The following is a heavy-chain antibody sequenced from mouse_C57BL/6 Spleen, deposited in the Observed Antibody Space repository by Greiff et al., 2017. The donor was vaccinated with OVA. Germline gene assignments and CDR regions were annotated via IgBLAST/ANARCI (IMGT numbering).Heavy chain of an antibody. CDR3: ARALQLRLHYAMDY. V-gene: IGHV1-18*01. CDR1: GYTFTDYN. D-gene: IGHD3-2*02. CDR2: INPNNGGT. J-gene: IGHJ4*01. Sequence: VQLKQSGPELVKPGASVKIPCKASGYTFTDYNMDWVKQSHGKSLEWIGDINPNNGGTIYNQKFKGKATLTVDKSSSTAYMELRSLTSEDTAVYYCARALQLRLHYAMDYWGQGTSVTVSS.